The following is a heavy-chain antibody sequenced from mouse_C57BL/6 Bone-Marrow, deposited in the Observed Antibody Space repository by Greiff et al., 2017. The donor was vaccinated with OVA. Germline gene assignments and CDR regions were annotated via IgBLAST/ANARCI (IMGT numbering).Heavy chain of an antibody. J-gene: IGHJ4*01. CDR3: ARPRSYYYAMDY. Sequence: EVKLVESGGGLVQPGGSLKLSCAASGFTFSDYSMYWVRQTPEKRLEWVAYISNGGGSTYYPDTVKGRFTISRDNAKNTLYLQMSRLKSEDTAMYYGARPRSYYYAMDYWGQGTSVTVSS. CDR1: GFTFSDYS. V-gene: IGHV5-12*01. CDR2: ISNGGGST.